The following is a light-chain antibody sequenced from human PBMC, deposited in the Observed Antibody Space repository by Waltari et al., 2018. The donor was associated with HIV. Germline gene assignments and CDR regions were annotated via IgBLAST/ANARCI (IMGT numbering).Light chain of an antibody. Sequence: QPALPQPPSASGSPGQSVTISSAEPSSDIGLYTFVSWYHHHPGKAPKLMISEVSRRPSGVPDRFSGSKSGNTASLTVSGLQAEDEAAYYCFSYAGNNYLLFGGGTKLTVL. J-gene: IGLJ2*01. CDR1: SSDIGLYTF. V-gene: IGLV2-8*01. CDR2: EVS. CDR3: FSYAGNNYLL.